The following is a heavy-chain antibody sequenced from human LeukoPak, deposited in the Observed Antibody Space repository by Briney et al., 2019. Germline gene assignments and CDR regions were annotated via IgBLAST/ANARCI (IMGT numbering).Heavy chain of an antibody. Sequence: GGSLRLSCAASGFTVSGYAMNWVRQAPGKGLEWVATISTSGGSTYYADFVKGRFTISRDNSKNTLYLQMNSLIAEDTAVYYCAKNGHGSGSYYPRTKYYFDYWGQGTLVTVSS. CDR3: AKNGHGSGSYYPRTKYYFDY. CDR1: GFTVSGYA. CDR2: ISTSGGST. J-gene: IGHJ4*02. V-gene: IGHV3-23*01. D-gene: IGHD3-10*01.